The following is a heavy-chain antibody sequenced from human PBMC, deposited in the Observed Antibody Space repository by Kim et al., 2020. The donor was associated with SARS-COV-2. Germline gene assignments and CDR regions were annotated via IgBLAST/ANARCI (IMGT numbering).Heavy chain of an antibody. CDR1: GGSIGNYY. Sequence: SETLSLTCTVSGGSIGNYYWSWIRQPPGKGMEWIGFIYNTGSTSRNPSLKSRVTISVDTSKNQFSLKLSPVTAADTAVYYCARERIVGSTGGAFDIWGQGTMVTVSS. J-gene: IGHJ3*02. CDR3: ARERIVGSTGGAFDI. CDR2: IYNTGST. V-gene: IGHV4-59*01. D-gene: IGHD1-26*01.